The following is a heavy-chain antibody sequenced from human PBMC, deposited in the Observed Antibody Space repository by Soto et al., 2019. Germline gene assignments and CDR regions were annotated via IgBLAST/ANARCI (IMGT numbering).Heavy chain of an antibody. Sequence: GGPLRVSCTSSEFTFSSCAKHCVRPAPGQGLEYVSAISSNGGSTYYADSVKGRFTISRDNSKNTLYLQMSSLRAEDTAVYYCATFIVVVPAANDAFDIWGQGTMVTVSS. D-gene: IGHD2-2*01. CDR1: EFTFSSCA. CDR3: ATFIVVVPAANDAFDI. CDR2: ISSNGGST. V-gene: IGHV3-64D*08. J-gene: IGHJ3*02.